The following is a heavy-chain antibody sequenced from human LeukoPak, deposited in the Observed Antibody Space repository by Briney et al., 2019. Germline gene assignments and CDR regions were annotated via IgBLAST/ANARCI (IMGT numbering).Heavy chain of an antibody. V-gene: IGHV4-39*07. Sequence: SETLSLTCTVSGGSISSSSYYWGWIRQPPGKGLEWIGSIYYSGSTYYNPSLKSRVTISMDTSKNQFSLRLNSVTAADTALYYCARRIVVVPAAIRNGDAFDIWGQGTMVTVSS. D-gene: IGHD2-2*01. CDR3: ARRIVVVPAAIRNGDAFDI. J-gene: IGHJ3*02. CDR1: GGSISSSSYY. CDR2: IYYSGST.